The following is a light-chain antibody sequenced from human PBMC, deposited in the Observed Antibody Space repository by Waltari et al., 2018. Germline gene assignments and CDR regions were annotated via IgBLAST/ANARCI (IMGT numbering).Light chain of an antibody. CDR1: QSIRNW. CDR3: QQYNSYSLLT. CDR2: KAF. J-gene: IGKJ4*01. Sequence: DIQMTQSPSTLSASVGDRIIITCRASQSIRNWLAWYQQKPGKAPKLLIYKAFTLETGVPSRFSGSGSGTVFTLTISSLQPDDFATYYCQQYNSYSLLTFGGGTKVEIE. V-gene: IGKV1-5*03.